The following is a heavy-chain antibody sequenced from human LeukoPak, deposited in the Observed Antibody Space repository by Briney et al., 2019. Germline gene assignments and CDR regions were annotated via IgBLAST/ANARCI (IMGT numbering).Heavy chain of an antibody. CDR2: INHSGST. CDR3: ARGDSATTYYYSYYRDV. V-gene: IGHV4-34*01. CDR1: VGSFSGYY. D-gene: IGHD5-24*01. J-gene: IGHJ6*03. Sequence: SETLSLTCAVYVGSFSGYYWSWIRQPPCKGLEWMGVINHSGSTNYNPPLKSRVTISVDTSKNQCSLKPTSVTAADTAVYYCARGDSATTYYYSYYRDVGGKGTTVTVYS.